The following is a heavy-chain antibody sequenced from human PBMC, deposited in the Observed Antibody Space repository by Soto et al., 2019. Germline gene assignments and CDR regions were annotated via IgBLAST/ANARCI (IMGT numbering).Heavy chain of an antibody. CDR3: AREEWFGQTPFDS. CDR2: ISGHDGNT. D-gene: IGHD3-10*01. J-gene: IGHJ4*02. V-gene: IGHV1-18*01. Sequence: QVQLVQSGAEVKKSGASVKVSCKASGFTLNEFGVSWVRQAPGQGLEWMGWISGHDGNTNFAQMYEGRVTMTIDSSTSTAYMELRNLRSDDTAMYYCAREEWFGQTPFDSWGQGTLVTVSS. CDR1: GFTLNEFG.